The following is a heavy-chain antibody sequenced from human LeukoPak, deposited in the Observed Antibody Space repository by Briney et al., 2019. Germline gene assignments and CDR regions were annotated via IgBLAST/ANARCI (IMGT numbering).Heavy chain of an antibody. D-gene: IGHD1-1*01. Sequence: SETLSLTCTVSGGSISSESSEGYYWGWIRQPPGKGLEWIGNIQYSGSTDYSPSLKSRVTISVDTSKNQFSLKLNSVTATDTAVYYCARQSGTSKRTATWGQGTLVTVPS. CDR3: ARQSGTSKRTAT. CDR1: GGSISSESSEGYY. J-gene: IGHJ5*02. CDR2: IQYSGST. V-gene: IGHV4-39*01.